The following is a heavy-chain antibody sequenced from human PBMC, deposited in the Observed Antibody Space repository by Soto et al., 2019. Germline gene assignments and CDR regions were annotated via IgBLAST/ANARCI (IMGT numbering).Heavy chain of an antibody. D-gene: IGHD5-12*01. V-gene: IGHV5-51*01. Sequence: PGESLKISCKGSGYSFTTYWIGWVRQMPGKGLEWMGIIYPGDSDTRYSPSFQGQVTISADKSINTAYLQWSSLKASDSAMYYCARHPDSGYDTAYYFYGMDVWGQGTTVTVSS. CDR1: GYSFTTYW. J-gene: IGHJ6*02. CDR2: IYPGDSDT. CDR3: ARHPDSGYDTAYYFYGMDV.